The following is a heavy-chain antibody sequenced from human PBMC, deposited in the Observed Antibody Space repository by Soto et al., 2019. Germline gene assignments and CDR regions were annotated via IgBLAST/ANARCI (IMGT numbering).Heavy chain of an antibody. CDR3: ARAIKRWEVNYYFDF. D-gene: IGHD1-26*01. CDR2: IVVDSNTA. V-gene: IGHV1-69*06. J-gene: IGHJ4*02. CDR1: GSTFNNFA. Sequence: LLQSGAEVKEPGSSVRVSCQVSGSTFNNFAFSWVXQAXGXGXXXMGGIVVDSNTAEYSQRFQDRVTITADTSTDTLYMELGSLTFEDTAVYYCARAIKRWEVNYYFDFWGQGTLVTVSS.